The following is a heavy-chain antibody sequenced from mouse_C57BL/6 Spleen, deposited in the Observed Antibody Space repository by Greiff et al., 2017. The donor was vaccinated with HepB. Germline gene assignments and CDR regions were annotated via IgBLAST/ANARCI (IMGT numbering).Heavy chain of an antibody. V-gene: IGHV1-66*01. J-gene: IGHJ3*01. D-gene: IGHD3-2*02. Sequence: QVQLQQSGPELVKPGASVKISCKASGYSFTSYYIHWVKQRPGQGLEWIGWIYPGSGNTKYNEKFKGKATLTADTSSSTAYMQLSSLTSEDSAVYYCARAGGQLSLAYWGQGTLVTVSA. CDR1: GYSFTSYY. CDR3: ARAGGQLSLAY. CDR2: IYPGSGNT.